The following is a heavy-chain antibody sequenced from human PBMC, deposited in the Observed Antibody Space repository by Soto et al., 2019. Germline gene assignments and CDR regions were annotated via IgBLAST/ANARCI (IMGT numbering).Heavy chain of an antibody. J-gene: IGHJ4*02. CDR3: TRGSFEEMATMHYFDF. CDR1: GGIFNSYA. CDR2: IIPISGSA. V-gene: IGHV1-69*13. D-gene: IGHD5-12*01. Sequence: EASVKVSCKVSGGIFNSYAISWLRQSAGQGLEWMGAIIPISGSATYAQKFRGRARITAYEATSTVYMELSSLGAEGTDMYYCTRGSFEEMATMHYFDFWGQGTLVTVSS.